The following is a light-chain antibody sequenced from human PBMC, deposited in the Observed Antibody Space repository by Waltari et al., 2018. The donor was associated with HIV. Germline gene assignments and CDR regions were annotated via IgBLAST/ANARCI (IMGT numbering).Light chain of an antibody. CDR1: NSNVGSNY. V-gene: IGLV1-47*01. J-gene: IGLJ2*01. CDR2: RDR. Sequence: QSVLTQPPSASEIPGQRVTISCTGGNSNVGSNYVYWYQQVPGTAPKLLVYRDRTRQAGVPDLFTGSKSGTSASLAISGLRSEDEADYYCATWDDSLNGVLFGGGTKLTVL. CDR3: ATWDDSLNGVL.